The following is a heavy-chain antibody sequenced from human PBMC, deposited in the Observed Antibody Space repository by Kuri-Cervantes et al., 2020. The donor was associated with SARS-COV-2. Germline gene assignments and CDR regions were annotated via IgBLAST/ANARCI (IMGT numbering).Heavy chain of an antibody. V-gene: IGHV3-43D*03. Sequence: GESLKISCAASGFTFDDYAMHWVRQAPGKGLEWVSCITWDGGSTFYADSVKGRFTMSRDSSKNSLYLQMNSLRVEDTALYYCAKVFGVGSNIKYFDHWGQGTVVTVSS. J-gene: IGHJ4*02. CDR3: AKVFGVGSNIKYFDH. CDR1: GFTFDDYA. D-gene: IGHD3-10*02. CDR2: ITWDGGST.